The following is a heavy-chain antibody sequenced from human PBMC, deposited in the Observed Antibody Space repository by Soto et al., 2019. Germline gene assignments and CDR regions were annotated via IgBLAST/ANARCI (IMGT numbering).Heavy chain of an antibody. D-gene: IGHD3-22*01. Sequence: EVRLVESGGGLVKPGGSLRLSCAASGFTFNKYSMNWVRQAPGKGLEWVSSITSKTGDQYYANSLKGRFITSRDNTKNSLSLQVTSLRDEDTAVYYCARDLMPNDRGLGDLAYWGQGTLVTVSS. CDR1: GFTFNKYS. V-gene: IGHV3-21*06. CDR3: ARDLMPNDRGLGDLAY. J-gene: IGHJ4*02. CDR2: ITSKTGDQ.